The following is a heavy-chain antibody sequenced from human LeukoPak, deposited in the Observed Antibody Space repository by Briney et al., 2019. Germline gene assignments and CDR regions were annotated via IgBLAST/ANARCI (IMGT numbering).Heavy chain of an antibody. CDR2: IKNDGSQK. D-gene: IGHD3-22*01. Sequence: GGSLRLSCVASGFSFSSYWMAWVRQAPGKGLEWVANIKNDGSQKYYVDPVRGRFTISRDNAKNSVYLEMNSLRVDDTAVYFCASSHDSSGNDWGQGTMVTVSS. CDR1: GFSFSSYW. V-gene: IGHV3-7*01. CDR3: ASSHDSSGND. J-gene: IGHJ4*02.